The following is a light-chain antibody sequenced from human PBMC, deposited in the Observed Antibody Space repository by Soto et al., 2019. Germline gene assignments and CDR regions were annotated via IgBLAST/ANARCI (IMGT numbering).Light chain of an antibody. V-gene: IGLV2-14*03. CDR2: DVN. CDR3: CSYTSSFTHV. CDR1: SSDVGGYNF. Sequence: QSALTQPASVSGSPGQSITISCTGTSSDVGGYNFVSWYQQHPGKVPKLMIFDVNRRPSGVSDRFSGSKSGNTASLTISGLQAVDEGDYYCCSYTSSFTHVFGSGTKVTVL. J-gene: IGLJ1*01.